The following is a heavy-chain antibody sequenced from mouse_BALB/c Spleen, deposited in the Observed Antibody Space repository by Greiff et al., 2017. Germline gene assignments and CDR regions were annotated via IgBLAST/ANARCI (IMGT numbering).Heavy chain of an antibody. J-gene: IGHJ1*01. CDR3: ARDGSYWYFEV. CDR2: ISSGGST. V-gene: IGHV5-6-5*01. Sequence: EVHLVESGGGLVKPGGSLKLSCAASGFTFSSYAMSWVRQTPEKRLEWVASISSGGSTYYPDSVKGRFTISRDNARNILYLQMSSLRSEDTAMYYCARDGSYWYFEVWGAGTTVTVSS. D-gene: IGHD1-1*01. CDR1: GFTFSSYA.